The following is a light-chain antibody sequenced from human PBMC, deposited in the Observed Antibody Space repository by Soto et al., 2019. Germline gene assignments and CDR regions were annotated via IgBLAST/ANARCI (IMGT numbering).Light chain of an antibody. Sequence: IVLTQSPLSLPVTLGQPASISCRSSESPVITDGDTLLNWFQQRPGQSPRRLIYRVSNQDFGVPDKFSGSGSGTEFTLKISSVEAEDVAIYYCMQGARWPYTFGQGTKLAI. J-gene: IGKJ2*01. V-gene: IGKV2-30*01. CDR1: ESPVITDGDTL. CDR3: MQGARWPYT. CDR2: RVS.